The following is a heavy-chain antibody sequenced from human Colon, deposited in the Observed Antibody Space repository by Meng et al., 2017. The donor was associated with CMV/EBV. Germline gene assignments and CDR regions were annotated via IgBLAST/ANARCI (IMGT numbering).Heavy chain of an antibody. J-gene: IGHJ5*02. CDR1: GGSFSGYY. CDR3: ARRNYDFWSGYPNWFDP. Sequence: SGTLSLTCAVSGGSFSGYYWSWLRQPPGKGLEWLGEINHSGSTNYTPSLKSRVTISVDTSKNQFSLQLSSVTAADTAVYYCARRNYDFWSGYPNWFDPWGQGTLVTVSS. CDR2: INHSGST. V-gene: IGHV4-34*01. D-gene: IGHD3-3*01.